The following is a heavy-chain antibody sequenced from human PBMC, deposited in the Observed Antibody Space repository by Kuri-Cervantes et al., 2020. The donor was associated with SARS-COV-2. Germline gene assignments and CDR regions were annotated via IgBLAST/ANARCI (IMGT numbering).Heavy chain of an antibody. CDR1: GFTFSSYA. Sequence: GESLKISCAASGFTFSSYAMSWVRQAPGKGLEWVSVIYSGGSSTYYADSVKGRFTISRDNSKNTLYLQMNSLRAEDTALYYCAKDIAVAGHFDYWGQGTLVTVSS. D-gene: IGHD6-19*01. J-gene: IGHJ4*02. CDR2: IYSGGSST. CDR3: AKDIAVAGHFDY. V-gene: IGHV3-23*03.